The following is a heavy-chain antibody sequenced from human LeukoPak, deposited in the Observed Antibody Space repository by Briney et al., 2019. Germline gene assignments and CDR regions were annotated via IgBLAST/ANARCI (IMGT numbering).Heavy chain of an antibody. CDR1: GFTFRSHA. D-gene: IGHD3-10*01. CDR3: GYYYGSGRPPDYYYYGMDV. J-gene: IGHJ6*02. Sequence: GGSLRLSCVGCGFTFRSHAMRWGRQAREKGVEFVSGNYENGATPYSAASVKGRFFISRDNSNNTLYLQLDSLRGEDTAVYPTGYYYGSGRPPDYYYYGMDVWGQGTTVTVSS. CDR2: NYENGATP. V-gene: IGHV3-23*01.